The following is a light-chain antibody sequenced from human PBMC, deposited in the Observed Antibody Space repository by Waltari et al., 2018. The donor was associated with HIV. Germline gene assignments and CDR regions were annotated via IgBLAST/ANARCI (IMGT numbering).Light chain of an antibody. CDR2: KAS. CDR1: QRISSW. CDR3: QQYNSYPCP. V-gene: IGKV1-5*03. Sequence: DIQMTQSPSTLSASVGARVTITCRASQRISSWLAWYQQKPGKAPKLLIYKASSLESGVPSRFSGSESGTEFTLTISSLQPDDFATYYCQQYNSYPCPFGPGTKVDIK. J-gene: IGKJ3*01.